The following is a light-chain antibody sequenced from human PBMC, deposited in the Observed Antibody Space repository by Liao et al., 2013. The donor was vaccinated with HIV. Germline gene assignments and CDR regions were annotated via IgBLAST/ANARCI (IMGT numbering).Light chain of an antibody. J-gene: IGLJ1*01. CDR3: QVWHSTTDHFV. V-gene: IGLV3-21*04. CDR2: YDS. Sequence: SYELTQPPSVSVAPGKTARITCGGNNIGSYSVHWYQHKPGQAPVLVIYYDSDRPSGIPERFSGSNSGNTATLTISRVEAGDEADYYCQVWHSTTDHFVFGAGTKVSVL. CDR1: NIGSYS.